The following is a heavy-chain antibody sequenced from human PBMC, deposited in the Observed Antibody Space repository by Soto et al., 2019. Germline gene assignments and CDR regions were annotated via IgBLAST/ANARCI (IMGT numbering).Heavy chain of an antibody. Sequence: QVQLQQWGAGLLKASETLSLTCVVSGGAFSGYFWTWIPQSPGRGLEWIGEISHSGSRNYNPAFQSRVIISVDSSNNHVSLKLSSVTAADSATYFCARGLAYDRPITVAEPFDSWGQGTLVTVSS. V-gene: IGHV4-34*02. D-gene: IGHD6-19*01. CDR2: ISHSGSR. J-gene: IGHJ4*02. CDR3: ARGLAYDRPITVAEPFDS. CDR1: GGAFSGYF.